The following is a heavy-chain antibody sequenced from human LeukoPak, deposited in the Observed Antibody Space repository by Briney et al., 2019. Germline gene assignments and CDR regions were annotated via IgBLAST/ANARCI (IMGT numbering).Heavy chain of an antibody. CDR2: INAGNGNT. V-gene: IGHV1-3*01. J-gene: IGHJ5*02. D-gene: IGHD6-19*01. CDR3: ARSGVSSGWYENWFDP. Sequence: ASVKVSCKASGYTFTSYAMHWVRQAPGQRLEWMGWINAGNGNTKYSQKFQGRVTITRDTSASTAYMELSSLRSEDTAVYYCARSGVSSGWYENWFDPWGQGTLVTVSS. CDR1: GYTFTSYA.